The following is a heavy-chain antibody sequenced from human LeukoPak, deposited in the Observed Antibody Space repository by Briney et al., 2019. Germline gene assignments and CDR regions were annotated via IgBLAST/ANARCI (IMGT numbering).Heavy chain of an antibody. J-gene: IGHJ4*02. CDR2: ISGSGGST. D-gene: IGHD3-16*02. CDR1: GFAFSSHA. CDR3: AKDSDPAYDYVWGSYRYIDY. V-gene: IGHV3-23*01. Sequence: PGGSLRLSCAASGFAFSSHAMSWVRQAPGKGLEWVSGISGSGGSTYYADSVKGSFTISRDNSKNTQYLQMNSLRAEDTALYYCAKDSDPAYDYVWGSYRYIDYWGQGTLVTVSS.